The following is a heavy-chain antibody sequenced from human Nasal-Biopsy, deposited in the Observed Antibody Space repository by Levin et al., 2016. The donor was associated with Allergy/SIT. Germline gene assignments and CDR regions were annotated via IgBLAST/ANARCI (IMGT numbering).Heavy chain of an antibody. CDR1: SEPFSGYY. Sequence: SETLSLTCAVYSEPFSGYYWSWVRQSPGKGLEWIGEINHSGYSNYNPSLKSRVTMSVDTTRRHFSLKLNSVTAADAAVYYCARGATMTVEGDAFDSWGRGTMVAVSS. D-gene: IGHD3-22*01. CDR2: INHSGYS. CDR3: ARGATMTVEGDAFDS. J-gene: IGHJ3*01. V-gene: IGHV4-34*01.